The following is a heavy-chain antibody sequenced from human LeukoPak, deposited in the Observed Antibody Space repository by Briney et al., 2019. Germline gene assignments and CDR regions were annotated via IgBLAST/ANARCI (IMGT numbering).Heavy chain of an antibody. J-gene: IGHJ3*02. Sequence: SETLSLTCTVSGGSISSYYWSWIRQPPGKGLEWIGYIYASGSTNYNPSLKSRVTMSLDTSKSQFSLKLSSVTAADTAVYCCARRGAAAGTSVLPFDIWGQGTMVTVSS. V-gene: IGHV4-4*09. CDR3: ARRGAAAGTSVLPFDI. D-gene: IGHD6-13*01. CDR2: IYASGST. CDR1: GGSISSYY.